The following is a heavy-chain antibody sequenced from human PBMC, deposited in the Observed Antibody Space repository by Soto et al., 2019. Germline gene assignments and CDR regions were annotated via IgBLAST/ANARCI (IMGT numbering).Heavy chain of an antibody. D-gene: IGHD3-3*01. CDR1: GFSFGRYA. V-gene: IGHV3-23*01. CDR3: AKIYDFWRRHPDSFDV. CDR2: TSGSGGDT. J-gene: IGHJ3*01. Sequence: QLFESGGGLVQPGGSLRLSCVASGFSFGRYAMTWVRQAPGKGLEWVSGTSGSGGDTYYADSVKGRFTISRENPKNTLYLQMTRLRVEDTAGFYCAKIYDFWRRHPDSFDVWGQGTLVTVSS.